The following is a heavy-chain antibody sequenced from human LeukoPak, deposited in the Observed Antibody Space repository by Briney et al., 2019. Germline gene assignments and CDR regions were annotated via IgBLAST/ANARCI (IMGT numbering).Heavy chain of an antibody. CDR3: ARRNSASPHYYGMDV. CDR1: GFTFSSYD. D-gene: IGHD1-26*01. V-gene: IGHV3-13*01. Sequence: GGSLRLSCAASGFTFSSYDMHWVRHATGKGLEWVSSTGTVGDTYYAGSVKGRFTISRENAKNSLYLQMNSLRAGDTAVYYCARRNSASPHYYGMDVWGQGTTVTVSS. CDR2: TGTVGDT. J-gene: IGHJ6*02.